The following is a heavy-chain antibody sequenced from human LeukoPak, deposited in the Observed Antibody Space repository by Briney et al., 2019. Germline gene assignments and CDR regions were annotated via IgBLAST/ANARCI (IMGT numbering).Heavy chain of an antibody. CDR2: INWNGGST. Sequence: GGSLRLSCAASGFTFDDYGMSWVRQAPGKGLEWVSGINWNGGSTGYADSVKGRFTISRDNSKNTLYLQMNSLRAEDTAVYYCAKASIAAAGILDYWGQGTLVTVSS. CDR3: AKASIAAAGILDY. D-gene: IGHD6-13*01. V-gene: IGHV3-20*04. CDR1: GFTFDDYG. J-gene: IGHJ4*02.